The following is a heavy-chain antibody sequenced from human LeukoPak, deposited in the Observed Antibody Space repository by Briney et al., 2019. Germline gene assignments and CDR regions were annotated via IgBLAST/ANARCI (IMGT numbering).Heavy chain of an antibody. CDR3: ARLENIAAAGSIFAFDI. CDR2: IYYSGST. Sequence: SQTLSLTCTVSGGSISSGDYYWSWIRQPPGKGLEWIGYIYYSGSTYYNPSLKSRVTISVDTSKNQFSLKLSSVTAADTAVYYCARLENIAAAGSIFAFDIWGQGTMVTVSS. CDR1: GGSISSGDYY. J-gene: IGHJ3*02. D-gene: IGHD6-13*01. V-gene: IGHV4-30-4*01.